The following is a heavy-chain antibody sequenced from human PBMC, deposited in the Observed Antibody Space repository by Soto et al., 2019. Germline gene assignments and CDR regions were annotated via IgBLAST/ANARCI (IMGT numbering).Heavy chain of an antibody. Sequence: VQLLESGGGLERPGGSLRISCTASGLTFVNFAMNWVCQAPGKGLEWVSGVRSSGESTYYEDSVKGRLSISRDNSKNTLCLQTDSLRVEDTPLYYGAKPSDHDRNTYWDFELWGRGTLVTVSS. CDR3: AKPSDHDRNTYWDFEL. CDR1: GLTFVNFA. J-gene: IGHJ2*01. V-gene: IGHV3-23*01. D-gene: IGHD3-22*01. CDR2: VRSSGEST.